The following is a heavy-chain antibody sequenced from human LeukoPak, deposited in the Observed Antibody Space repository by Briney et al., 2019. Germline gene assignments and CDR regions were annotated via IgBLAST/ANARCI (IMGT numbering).Heavy chain of an antibody. J-gene: IGHJ4*02. CDR2: ISGSGGST. Sequence: GGSLRLSCAASGFTFSSYAMSWVRQAPGKGLEWVSPISGSGGSTYYADSVKGRFTISRDNSKNTLYLQMNSLRAEDTAVYYCAKENRDCSGGSCYLDYWGQGTLVTVSS. V-gene: IGHV3-23*01. D-gene: IGHD2-15*01. CDR3: AKENRDCSGGSCYLDY. CDR1: GFTFSSYA.